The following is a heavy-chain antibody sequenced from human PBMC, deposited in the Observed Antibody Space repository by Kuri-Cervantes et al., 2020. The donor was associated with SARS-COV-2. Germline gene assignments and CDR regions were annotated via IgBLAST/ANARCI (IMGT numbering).Heavy chain of an antibody. D-gene: IGHD1-26*01. CDR1: GGTFSSYA. V-gene: IGHV1-69*13. Sequence: SVKVSCKASGGTFSSYAISWVRQAPGQGLEWMGGIIPTFGTANYAQKFQGRVTITADESTSTAYMELSSLRSEDTAVYYCARGGWEQYYYYGMDVWGQGTTVTVSS. J-gene: IGHJ6*02. CDR2: IIPTFGTA. CDR3: ARGGWEQYYYYGMDV.